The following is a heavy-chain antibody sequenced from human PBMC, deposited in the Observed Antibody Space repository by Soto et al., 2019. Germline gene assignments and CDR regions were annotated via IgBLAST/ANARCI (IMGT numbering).Heavy chain of an antibody. Sequence: GGSLRLSCAASGFNVNSDYMNWVRQTPGKGLEWVASIYSGETTYYADSVRGRFTISSDKSKNTLYFQLSSLRIEDSAVYYCTRDGRGLGRLSLFEYWGQGVLVTVSS. J-gene: IGHJ4*02. CDR3: TRDGRGLGRLSLFEY. D-gene: IGHD2-21*02. V-gene: IGHV3-53*01. CDR2: IYSGETT. CDR1: GFNVNSDY.